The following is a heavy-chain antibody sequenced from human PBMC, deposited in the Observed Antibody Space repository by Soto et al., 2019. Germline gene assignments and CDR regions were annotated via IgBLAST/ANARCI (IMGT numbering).Heavy chain of an antibody. D-gene: IGHD2-2*01. CDR3: ARQGYCSSTSCYYYYYGMDV. J-gene: IGHJ6*02. Sequence: GESLKISCKGSGYSFTSYWIGWVRQIPGKGLEWMGIIYPGDADTRYSPSFQGQVTISADKSISTAYLQWSSLKASDTAMYYCARQGYCSSTSCYYYYYGMDVWGQGTTVTVSS. CDR1: GYSFTSYW. V-gene: IGHV5-51*01. CDR2: IYPGDADT.